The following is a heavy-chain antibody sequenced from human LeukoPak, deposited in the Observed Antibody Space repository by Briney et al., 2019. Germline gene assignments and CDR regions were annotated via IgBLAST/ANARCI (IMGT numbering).Heavy chain of an antibody. CDR3: AREDYDSSGYYSDAFDI. Sequence: ASVKVSCKASGYTFTSYYMHWVRQAPGQGLEWMGWINTKTGNPTYAQGFTGRFVFSLDTSVSTAYLQISSLKPEDTAVYYCAREDYDSSGYYSDAFDIWGQGTMVTVSS. V-gene: IGHV7-4-1*02. CDR1: GYTFTSYY. J-gene: IGHJ3*02. D-gene: IGHD3-22*01. CDR2: INTKTGNP.